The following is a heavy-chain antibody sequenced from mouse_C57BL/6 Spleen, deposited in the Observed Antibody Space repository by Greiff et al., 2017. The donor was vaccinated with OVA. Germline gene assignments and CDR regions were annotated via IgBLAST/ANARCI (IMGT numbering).Heavy chain of an antibody. V-gene: IGHV1-66*01. CDR1: GYSFTSYY. Sequence: VQLQQSGPELVKPGASVKISCKASGYSFTSYYIHWVKQRPGQGLEWIGWIYPGSGNTKYNEKFKGKATLTADTSSSTAYMQLSSLTSEVSAVYYCAREEGNFWYFDVWGTGTTVTVSS. D-gene: IGHD2-1*01. CDR2: IYPGSGNT. J-gene: IGHJ1*03. CDR3: AREEGNFWYFDV.